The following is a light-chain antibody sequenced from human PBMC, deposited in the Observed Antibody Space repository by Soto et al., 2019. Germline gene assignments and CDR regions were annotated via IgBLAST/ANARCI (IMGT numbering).Light chain of an antibody. Sequence: IQLTPSSSTVSGYVKHRVRITCRASQTISSWLAWYQQKPGKAPKLLIYKASTLKSGVPSRFSGSGSGTEFTLTISSLQPDDFASYYCQHDNSYSEAFGQGTKVDIK. CDR3: QHDNSYSEA. CDR1: QTISSW. CDR2: KAS. V-gene: IGKV1-5*03. J-gene: IGKJ1*01.